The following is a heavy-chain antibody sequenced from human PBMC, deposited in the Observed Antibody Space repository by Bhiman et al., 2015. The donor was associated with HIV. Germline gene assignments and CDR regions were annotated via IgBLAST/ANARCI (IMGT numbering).Heavy chain of an antibody. J-gene: IGHJ3*01. V-gene: IGHV3-23*04. CDR3: AKGEYIDSFDV. CDR2: ISSGGGST. D-gene: IGHD2/OR15-2a*01. CDR1: GLSLRSYA. Sequence: EVQLVESGGGSVQPGGSLRLSCAASGLSLRSYAINWIRQAPGKGLQWVSVISSGGGSTYYADSVRGRFTTSRDNSKQLVYLQMNSLRADDTAVYYCAKGEYIDSFDVWGQGTMVTVSS.